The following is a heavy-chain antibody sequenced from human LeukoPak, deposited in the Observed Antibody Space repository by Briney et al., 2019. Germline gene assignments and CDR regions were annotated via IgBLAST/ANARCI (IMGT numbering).Heavy chain of an antibody. Sequence: PGGSLRLSGAASGFTFSSYWMHWVRQAPGKGLVWVSRINSDGSSTSYADSVKGRFTISRDNAKNTLYLQMNSLRAEDTAVYYCARGPILRNSNHFDYWGQGTLVTVSS. CDR1: GFTFSSYW. J-gene: IGHJ4*02. V-gene: IGHV3-74*01. CDR2: INSDGSST. CDR3: ARGPILRNSNHFDY. D-gene: IGHD3-3*01.